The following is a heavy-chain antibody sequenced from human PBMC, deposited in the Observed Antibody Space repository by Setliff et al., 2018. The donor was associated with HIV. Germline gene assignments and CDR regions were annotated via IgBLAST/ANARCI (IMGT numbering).Heavy chain of an antibody. CDR3: ARGWSEDTSMVQVEYFEH. J-gene: IGHJ1*01. CDR2: IISILGIT. Sequence: SVKVSCKASGGSSSTHAMNGVRQAPGQGLEWMGQIISILGITNYAQKFQGRVTLTADESTSTMYMELGSLRSEDTAVYFCARGWSEDTSMVQVEYFEHWGQGTLVTVSS. D-gene: IGHD5-18*01. V-gene: IGHV1-69*10. CDR1: GGSSSTHA.